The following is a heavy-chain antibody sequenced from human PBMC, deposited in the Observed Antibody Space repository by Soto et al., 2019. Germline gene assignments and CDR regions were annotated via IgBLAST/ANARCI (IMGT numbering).Heavy chain of an antibody. D-gene: IGHD2-2*01. CDR3: ARKVRNDDFDI. J-gene: IGHJ3*02. Sequence: PGGSLRLSCAASGFTFSSYAMHWVRQAPGKGLEWVAVISYGGSNKYYADSVKCRFTISRYNSKNTLYLQMNSLRAEDTVVYDCARKVRNDDFDIWGQGTMVTVSS. V-gene: IGHV3-30-3*01. CDR2: ISYGGSNK. CDR1: GFTFSSYA.